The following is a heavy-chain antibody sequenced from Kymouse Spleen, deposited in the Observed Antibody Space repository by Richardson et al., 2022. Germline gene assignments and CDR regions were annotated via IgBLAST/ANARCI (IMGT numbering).Heavy chain of an antibody. CDR1: GGSISSYY. CDR3: ARGGTLVDP. Sequence: QVQLQESGPGLVKPSETLSLTCTVSGGSISSYYWSWIRQPPGKGLEWIGYIYYSGSTNYNPSLKSRVTISVDTSKNQFSLKLSSVTAADTAVYYCARGGTLVDPWGQGTLVTVSS. D-gene: IGHD1-7*01. V-gene: IGHV4-59*01. J-gene: IGHJ5*02. CDR2: IYYSGST.